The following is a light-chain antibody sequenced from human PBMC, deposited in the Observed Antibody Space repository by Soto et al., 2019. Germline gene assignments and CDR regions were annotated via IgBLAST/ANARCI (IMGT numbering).Light chain of an antibody. J-gene: IGLJ2*01. CDR2: DVS. Sequence: QSALTQPASVSGSPGQSITISCTGTSSDVGGYIYVSWYQQHPGKAPKLMIYDVSNRPSGVSNRFSGSKSGNTASLTISGIQAEDEADYYCSSYTSSSTLMVFGGGTKVTVL. CDR3: SSYTSSSTLMV. CDR1: SSDVGGYIY. V-gene: IGLV2-14*01.